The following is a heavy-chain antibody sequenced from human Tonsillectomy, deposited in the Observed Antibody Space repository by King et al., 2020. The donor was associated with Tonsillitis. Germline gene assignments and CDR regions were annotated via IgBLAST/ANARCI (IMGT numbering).Heavy chain of an antibody. Sequence: VQLVESGGGLVQPGGPFKSPCQASGSISRTAWWTWFAQPPGKGWKGFGGFKAKTVVGKPTSLHPCKAKFSISRDDSENTLYLEMNSLQIKDTALYYCAAETTPGDYFDSLRDPGGMDVWGQGTTVTVSS. V-gene: IGHV3-15*01. J-gene: IGHJ6*02. D-gene: IGHD3-22*01. CDR2: FKAKTVVGKP. CDR3: AAETTPGDYFDSLRDPGGMDV. CDR1: GSISRTA.